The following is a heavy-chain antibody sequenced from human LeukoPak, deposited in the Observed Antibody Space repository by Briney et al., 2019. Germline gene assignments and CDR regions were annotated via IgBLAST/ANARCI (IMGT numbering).Heavy chain of an antibody. D-gene: IGHD1-14*01. V-gene: IGHV3-33*01. CDR3: ASPPGQLTGN. CDR2: IWYDGSNK. J-gene: IGHJ4*02. CDR1: GFTFSSYG. Sequence: GRSLRLSCAASGFTFSSYGMHWVRQAPGKGLEWVAVIWYDGSNKYHADSVKGRFTISRDNSKNTLYLQMNSLRAEDTAVYYCASPPGQLTGNWGQGTLVTVSS.